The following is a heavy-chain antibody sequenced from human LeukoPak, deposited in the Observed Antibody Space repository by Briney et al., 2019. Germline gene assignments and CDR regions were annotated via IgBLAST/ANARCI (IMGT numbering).Heavy chain of an antibody. Sequence: GGSLRLSCAVSGFTFSGHGMHWVRQVPGKGLEWVASISGGGSDTYNEDAVKGRFTISRDNYKSTLSLQMNSLRAEGTAVYYFAKGGAYGSGSYCDYWGQGTLVTVSS. V-gene: IGHV3-23*02. D-gene: IGHD3-10*01. CDR1: GFTFSGHG. CDR2: ISGGGSDT. J-gene: IGHJ4*02. CDR3: AKGGAYGSGSYCDY.